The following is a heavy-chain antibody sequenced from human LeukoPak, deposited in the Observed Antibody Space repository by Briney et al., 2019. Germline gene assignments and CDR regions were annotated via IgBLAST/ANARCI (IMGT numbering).Heavy chain of an antibody. Sequence: SETLSLTCTVSGGSISSSRSYWGWIRQPPGKGLEWIGSIYYSGSTHYNPSLKSRVTMSIDTSKNQFSLRLSSVTAADTAVYYCARRPGEYGGNDFDYWGQGTLVTVSS. J-gene: IGHJ4*02. CDR2: IYYSGST. CDR1: GGSISSSRSY. V-gene: IGHV4-39*01. D-gene: IGHD4/OR15-4a*01. CDR3: ARRPGEYGGNDFDY.